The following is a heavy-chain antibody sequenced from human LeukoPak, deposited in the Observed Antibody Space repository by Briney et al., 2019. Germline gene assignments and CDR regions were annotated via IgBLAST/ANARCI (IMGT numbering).Heavy chain of an antibody. V-gene: IGHV3-23*01. CDR1: GFTFSSYV. CDR3: ARKVPGEAAALGDY. J-gene: IGHJ4*02. CDR2: ISGSGEII. D-gene: IGHD6-13*01. Sequence: GGSLRLSCAASGFTFSSYVMTWVRQAPGKGLEWVSVISGSGEIIWYAGSVRGRFTISRDNSKNTLYLHMNSLRAEDTGMYYCARKVPGEAAALGDYWGQGTLVTVSS.